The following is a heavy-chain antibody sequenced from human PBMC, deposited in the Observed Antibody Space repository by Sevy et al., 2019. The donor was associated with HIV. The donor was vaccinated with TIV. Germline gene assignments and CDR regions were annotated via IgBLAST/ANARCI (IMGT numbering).Heavy chain of an antibody. CDR3: ARDPTGYSSDYYYYGMDV. V-gene: IGHV3-33*01. J-gene: IGHJ6*02. Sequence: GSLRLSCAASGFTFSSCGMHWVRQAPGKGLEWVAVIWYDGSNKYYADSVKGRFTISRDNPKNTLYLQMNSLRAEDTAVYYCARDPTGYSSDYYYYGMDVWGQGTTVTVSS. CDR1: GFTFSSCG. D-gene: IGHD6-19*01. CDR2: IWYDGSNK.